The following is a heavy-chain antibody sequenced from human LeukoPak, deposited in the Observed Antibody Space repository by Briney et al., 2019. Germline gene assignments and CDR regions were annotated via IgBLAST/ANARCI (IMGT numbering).Heavy chain of an antibody. CDR1: GYTLTELS. CDR2: INPSGGST. Sequence: ASVKVSCRVSGYTLTELSMHWVRQAPAQGLEWMGIINPSGGSTSYAQKFQGRVTMTRDTSTSTVYMELSSLRSEDTAVYYCARDQSEIAAAGLYFDYWGQGTLVTVSS. J-gene: IGHJ4*02. D-gene: IGHD6-13*01. CDR3: ARDQSEIAAAGLYFDY. V-gene: IGHV1-46*01.